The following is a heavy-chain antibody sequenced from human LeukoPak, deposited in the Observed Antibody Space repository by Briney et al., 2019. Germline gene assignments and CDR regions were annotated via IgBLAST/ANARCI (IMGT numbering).Heavy chain of an antibody. D-gene: IGHD3-22*01. CDR2: IYPDDSDT. V-gene: IGHV5-51*01. CDR1: GSNFNPYW. Sequence: GASLKISFKGSGSNFNPYWIAWVRQMPGKGLEWMGIIYPDDSDTRYSPSFQGQVTISADKSVSIAYLQWSSLKASDTAMYYCARPNITSYYDSRGYDAFDVWGQGTMVIVSS. CDR3: ARPNITSYYDSRGYDAFDV. J-gene: IGHJ3*01.